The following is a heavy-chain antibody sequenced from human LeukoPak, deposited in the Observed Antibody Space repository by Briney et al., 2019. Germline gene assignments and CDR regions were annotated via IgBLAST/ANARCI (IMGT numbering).Heavy chain of an antibody. D-gene: IGHD5-18*01. J-gene: IGHJ4*02. CDR2: IFTSGST. CDR3: TREGYSSPDY. CDR1: GGSFGGYY. Sequence: SETLSLTCAVYGGSFGGYYWSWIRQPPGKGLEWIGRIFTSGSTNYNPSLKSRVTISLDTSKNQFSLNLNAVTAADTAVYYCTREGYSSPDYWGQGTLVTVSS. V-gene: IGHV4-4*08.